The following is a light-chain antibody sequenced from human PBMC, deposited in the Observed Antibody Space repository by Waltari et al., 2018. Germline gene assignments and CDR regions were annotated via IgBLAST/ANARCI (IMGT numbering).Light chain of an antibody. V-gene: IGLV2-23*02. J-gene: IGLJ1*01. CDR2: EVS. CDR1: SSDVGSYNL. CDR3: CSYAGANTYV. Sequence: QSALTQPASVSGSPGQSITVSCTGTSSDVGSYNLVSWYQHHPPKPPKLMMYEVSKRPSGVSNRFSGSKSGYTASLTISGLQPEDEADYYCCSYAGANTYVFGSGTKVTVL.